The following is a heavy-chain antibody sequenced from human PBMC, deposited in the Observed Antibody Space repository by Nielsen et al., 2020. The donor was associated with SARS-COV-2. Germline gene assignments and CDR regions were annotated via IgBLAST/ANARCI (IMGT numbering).Heavy chain of an antibody. V-gene: IGHV4-59*01. J-gene: IGHJ5*02. CDR1: GGSISSYY. CDR3: ARGTQWDCSGGSCYSYWFDP. D-gene: IGHD2-15*01. CDR2: IYYSGST. Sequence: SETLSLTCTVSGGSISSYYWSWIRQPPGKGLEWIGYIYYSGSTNYNPSLKSRVTISVDTSKNQSSLKLSSVTAADTAVYYCARGTQWDCSGGSCYSYWFDPWGQGTLVTVSS.